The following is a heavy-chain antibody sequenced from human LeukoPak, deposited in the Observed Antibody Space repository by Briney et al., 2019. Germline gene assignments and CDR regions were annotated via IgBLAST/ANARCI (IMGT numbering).Heavy chain of an antibody. V-gene: IGHV3-48*02. D-gene: IGHD7-27*01. CDR3: AKDGDTYYYGMDV. CDR2: FSSSSSTI. CDR1: GFTFSGYA. Sequence: PGGSLRLSCAASGFTFSGYAMSWVRQAPGKGLEWVSYFSSSSSTIYYADSVKGRFTISRDNAKNSLYLQMNSLRDEDTAVYYCAKDGDTYYYGMDVWGQGTTVTVSS. J-gene: IGHJ6*02.